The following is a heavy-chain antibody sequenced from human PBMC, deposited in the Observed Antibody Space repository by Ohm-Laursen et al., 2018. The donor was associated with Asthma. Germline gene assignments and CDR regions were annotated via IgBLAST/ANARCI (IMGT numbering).Heavy chain of an antibody. CDR1: GFKFSDYY. V-gene: IGHV3-11*06. CDR3: ARKFSSGWLFDF. D-gene: IGHD6-19*01. CDR2: ISSDSIHT. J-gene: IGHJ4*02. Sequence: SLRLSCSASGFKFSDYYMSWIRQAPGKGLEYVSHISSDSIHTEYADSVKGRFTISRDNAKNSLYLQMNSLRADDTAVYYCARKFSSGWLFDFWGQGTLVTVSS.